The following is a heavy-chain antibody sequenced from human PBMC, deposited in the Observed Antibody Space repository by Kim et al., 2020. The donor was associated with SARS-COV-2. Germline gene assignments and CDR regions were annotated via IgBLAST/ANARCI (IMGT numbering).Heavy chain of an antibody. Sequence: YYADSVKGRFTIARDNAKNSLYLQMNSLRAEDTAVYYCARVFSPQWLVDYWGQGTLVTVSS. J-gene: IGHJ4*02. D-gene: IGHD6-19*01. V-gene: IGHV3-48*03. CDR3: ARVFSPQWLVDY.